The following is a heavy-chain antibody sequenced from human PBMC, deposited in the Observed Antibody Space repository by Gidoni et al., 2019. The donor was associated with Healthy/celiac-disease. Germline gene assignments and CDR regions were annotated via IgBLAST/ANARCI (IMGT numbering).Heavy chain of an antibody. J-gene: IGHJ3*02. CDR2: IYYSGST. CDR3: ARIGDILTGWGGMGAFDI. Sequence: QLQLQESGPGLVKPSETLSLTCTVSGGSISSSSYYWGWIRQPPGKGLEWIGSIYYSGSTYYNPSLKSRVTISVDTSKNQFSLKLSSVTAADTAVYYCARIGDILTGWGGMGAFDIWGQGTMVTVSS. CDR1: GGSISSSSYY. V-gene: IGHV4-39*07. D-gene: IGHD3-9*01.